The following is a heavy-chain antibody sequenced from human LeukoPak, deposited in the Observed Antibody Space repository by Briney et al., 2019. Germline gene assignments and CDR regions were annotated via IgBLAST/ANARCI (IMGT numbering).Heavy chain of an antibody. CDR3: ARAENYYDSSGYYLWFDP. V-gene: IGHV4-59*01. Sequence: SETPSLTCTVSGGSISSYYWSWIRQPPGKGLEWIGYIYYSGSTNYNPSLKSRVTISVDTSKNQFSLKLSSVTAADTAVYYCARAENYYDSSGYYLWFDPWGQGTLVTVSS. CDR1: GGSISSYY. CDR2: IYYSGST. J-gene: IGHJ5*02. D-gene: IGHD3-22*01.